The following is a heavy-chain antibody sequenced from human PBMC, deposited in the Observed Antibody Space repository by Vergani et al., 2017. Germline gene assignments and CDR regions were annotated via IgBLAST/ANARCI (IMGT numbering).Heavy chain of an antibody. CDR3: AKGKYYYDSSGYGAFDY. D-gene: IGHD3-22*01. CDR1: GFTFDDYA. J-gene: IGHJ4*02. CDR2: ISWDGGST. V-gene: IGHV3-43D*04. Sequence: EVQLLESGGDLVQPGGSLRLSCAASGFTFDDYAMHWVRQAPGKGLECVSLISWDGGSTYYADSVKGRFTISRDNSKNSLYLQMNSLRAEDTALYYCAKGKYYYDSSGYGAFDYWGQGTLVTVSS.